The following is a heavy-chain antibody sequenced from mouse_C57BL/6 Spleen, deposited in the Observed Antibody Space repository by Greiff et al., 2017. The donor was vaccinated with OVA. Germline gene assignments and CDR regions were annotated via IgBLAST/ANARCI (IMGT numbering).Heavy chain of an antibody. Sequence: EVKLVESGGGLVKPGGSLKLSCAASGFTFSDYGMHWVRQAPEKGLEWVAYISSGSSTIYYADTVKGRFTISRDNAKNTLFLQMTSLRSEDTAMYYCARGLLSPFAYWGQGTLVTVSA. CDR1: GFTFSDYG. CDR2: ISSGSSTI. V-gene: IGHV5-17*01. CDR3: ARGLLSPFAY. J-gene: IGHJ3*01. D-gene: IGHD2-1*01.